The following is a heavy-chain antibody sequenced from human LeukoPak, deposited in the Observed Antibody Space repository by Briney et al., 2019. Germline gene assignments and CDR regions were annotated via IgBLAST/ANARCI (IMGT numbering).Heavy chain of an antibody. CDR2: TYYRSEWYY. D-gene: IGHD6-19*01. CDR3: AREKTGGWFN. CDR1: GDTVSSDSAA. Sequence: SQTLSLTCAVSGDTVSSDSAAWNCLRQSPSRGLEWMGRTYYRSEWYYAYALSVKSRKTINPDTSQNQFSLQLNSVTPEDTAVYFCAREKTGGWFNWGQGTLVTVSS. J-gene: IGHJ4*02. V-gene: IGHV6-1*01.